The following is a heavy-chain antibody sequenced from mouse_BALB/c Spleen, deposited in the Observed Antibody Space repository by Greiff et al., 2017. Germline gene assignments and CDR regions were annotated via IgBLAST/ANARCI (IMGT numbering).Heavy chain of an antibody. CDR3: ARPSTGTGYFDY. D-gene: IGHD4-1*02. CDR2: ISSGSSTI. Sequence: EVKVVESGGGLVQPGGSRKLSCAASGFTFSSFGMHWVRQAPEKGLEWVAYISSGSSTIYYADTVKGRFTISRDNPKNTLFLQMTSLRSEDTAMYYCARPSTGTGYFDYWGQGTTLTVSS. CDR1: GFTFSSFG. J-gene: IGHJ2*01. V-gene: IGHV5-17*02.